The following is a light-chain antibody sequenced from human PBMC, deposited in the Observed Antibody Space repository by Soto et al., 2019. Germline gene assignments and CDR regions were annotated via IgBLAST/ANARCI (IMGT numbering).Light chain of an antibody. J-gene: IGKJ5*01. CDR3: QQYTGTPIT. V-gene: IGKV3-20*01. CDR1: QTVSSNY. CDR2: GAS. Sequence: EIILTQSPDTLSLSPGERATLSCRASQTVSSNYLAWCQQRPGQAPRLLIYGASTRAAGIPDRFSGSGSGTDFTLTITRLEPEDAAVYVCQQYTGTPITFGQVTRLEIK.